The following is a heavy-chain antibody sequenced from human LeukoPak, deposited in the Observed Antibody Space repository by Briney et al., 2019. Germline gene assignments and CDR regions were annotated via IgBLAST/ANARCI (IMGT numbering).Heavy chain of an antibody. CDR3: ARSRSWPQYYVDY. CDR1: GGSISSYY. J-gene: IGHJ4*02. CDR2: IDYGGST. Sequence: SETLSLTCTVSGGSISSYYWSWIRQPPGKGLEWIGFIDYGGSTNYSPSLKSRVTISVGTSKNQFSLKLGSLTAADTAVYYCARSRSWPQYYVDYWGQGTLVTVSS. V-gene: IGHV4-59*08. D-gene: IGHD6-13*01.